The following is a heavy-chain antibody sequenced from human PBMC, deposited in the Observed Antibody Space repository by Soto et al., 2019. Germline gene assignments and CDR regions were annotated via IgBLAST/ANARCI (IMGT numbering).Heavy chain of an antibody. CDR2: IYFTGST. V-gene: IGHV4-59*11. J-gene: IGHJ4*02. D-gene: IGHD2-2*01. CDR3: ARDKPTSCYGECYFDY. CDR1: GDSMSSHY. Sequence: SETLSLTCTVSGDSMSSHYWNWVRRTPGKGLEWIGCIYFTGSTIYNPSLESRVTMSVDTSKNQFSLRLNSVTAADTAVYYCARDKPTSCYGECYFDYWGQGTLVTISS.